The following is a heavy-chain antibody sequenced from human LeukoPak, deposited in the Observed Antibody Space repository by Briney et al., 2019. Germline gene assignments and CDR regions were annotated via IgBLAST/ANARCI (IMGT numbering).Heavy chain of an antibody. J-gene: IGHJ6*02. V-gene: IGHV1-18*01. CDR2: ISAYNGNT. D-gene: IGHD3-3*01. CDR1: GYTFTDFG. Sequence: ASVKVSCKASGYTFTDFGISWVRQAPGQGLEWMGWISAYNGNTNYAQKLQGRVTMTTDTSTSTAYMELRSLRSDDTAVYYCARDFGVVIAARVYYYGMDVWGQGTTVTVSS. CDR3: ARDFGVVIAARVYYYGMDV.